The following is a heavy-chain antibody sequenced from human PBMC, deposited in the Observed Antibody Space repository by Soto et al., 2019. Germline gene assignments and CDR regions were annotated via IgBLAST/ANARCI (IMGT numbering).Heavy chain of an antibody. J-gene: IGHJ5*02. CDR2: IYYSGST. Sequence: GKGLEWIGYIYYSGSTNYNPSLKSRVTISVDTSKNQLSLKLSSVTAADTAVYYCARVRDCSAGTCHSWWFDPWGQGTLVTVSS. D-gene: IGHD2-15*01. V-gene: IGHV4-59*01. CDR3: ARVRDCSAGTCHSWWFDP.